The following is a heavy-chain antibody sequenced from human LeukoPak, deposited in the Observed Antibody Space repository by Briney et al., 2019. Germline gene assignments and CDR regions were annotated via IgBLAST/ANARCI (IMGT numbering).Heavy chain of an antibody. V-gene: IGHV4-34*01. Sequence: SETLSLTCAAYGGYISGHYWSWIRQSPGKGLEWIGEIGHRGSTNYNPSFKSRLTISMDTSKNQYSLKMTSVTAADTAVYYCAISGHWYGSXXFDXXXQGTLVTVX. CDR2: IGHRGST. CDR1: GGYISGHY. D-gene: IGHD5-18*01. CDR3: AISGHWYGSXXFDX. J-gene: IGHJ4*02.